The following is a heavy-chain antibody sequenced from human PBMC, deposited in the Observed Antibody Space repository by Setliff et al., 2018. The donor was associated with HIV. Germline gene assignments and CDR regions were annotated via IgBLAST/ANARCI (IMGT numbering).Heavy chain of an antibody. CDR2: INPHSGDT. J-gene: IGHJ6*02. V-gene: IGHV1-2*02. D-gene: IGHD3-3*01. CDR3: ARAPTLFGVEYYYYFGMDV. CDR1: GYTFTGYY. Sequence: ASVKVSCKASGYTFTGYYMHWVRQAPGQGLEWMGWINPHSGDTNYAQKFQDRVTMTRDTSVNIAYMQLSRLMSDDTAVYYCARAPTLFGVEYYYYFGMDVWGQGTTVTVSS.